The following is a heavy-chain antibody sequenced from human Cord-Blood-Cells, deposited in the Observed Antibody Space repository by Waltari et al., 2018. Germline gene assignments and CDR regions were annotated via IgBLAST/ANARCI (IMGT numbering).Heavy chain of an antibody. CDR1: GGPISSSY. V-gene: IGHV4-59*08. CDR3: ARQSGLFFDY. CDR2: IYYSGST. Sequence: QVQLQESGPGLVKPSETLSLTFTVPGGPISSSYWSWIRQPPGKGLEWIGYIYYSGSTNYNPSLKSRVTISVDTSKNQFSLKLSSVTAADTAVYYCARQSGLFFDYWGQGTLVTVSS. J-gene: IGHJ4*02. D-gene: IGHD3-10*01.